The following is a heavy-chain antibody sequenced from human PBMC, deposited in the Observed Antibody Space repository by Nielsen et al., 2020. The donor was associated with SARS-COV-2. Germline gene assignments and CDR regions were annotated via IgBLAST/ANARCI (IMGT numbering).Heavy chain of an antibody. CDR3: ARAKWELHYYGMDV. J-gene: IGHJ6*02. Sequence: ASVKVSCKASGYTFTDYTMNWVRQAPGQGLEWMGWINTNNGHPTYAQGFTGRFVLSLDTSVSTAYLQISSLKAEDTAVYYCARAKWELHYYGMDVWGQGTTVTVSS. V-gene: IGHV7-4-1*02. D-gene: IGHD1-26*01. CDR1: GYTFTDYT. CDR2: INTNNGHP.